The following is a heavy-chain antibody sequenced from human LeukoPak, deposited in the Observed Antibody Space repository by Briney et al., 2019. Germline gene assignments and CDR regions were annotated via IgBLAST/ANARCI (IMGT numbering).Heavy chain of an antibody. V-gene: IGHV1-2*02. D-gene: IGHD5-18*01. CDR3: ASSPHSSGLVAFDY. J-gene: IGHJ4*02. CDR2: INPNSGET. Sequence: GASEKVSCKASGYTFTAYYMHWVRQAPAQGLEWMGWINPNSGETNSAQKLQGRVTMTTDTSIGTGYMELSRLRSDDTAVYFCASSPHSSGLVAFDYWGQGTLVTVSP. CDR1: GYTFTAYY.